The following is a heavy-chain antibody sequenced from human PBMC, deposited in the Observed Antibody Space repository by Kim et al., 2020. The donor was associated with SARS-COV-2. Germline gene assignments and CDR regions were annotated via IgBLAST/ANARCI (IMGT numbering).Heavy chain of an antibody. J-gene: IGHJ6*02. Sequence: GGSLRLSCVASGLSFNDYGFHWVRQAPGKGLEWVAVIWYDGSNEDYGDSVKGRITISRDNSKNTVYLQMNSLTDEDTAVYYCAKDRGVMARSHYGLDVWGQGTPVTVSS. V-gene: IGHV3-33*06. CDR1: GLSFNDYG. CDR3: AKDRGVMARSHYGLDV. CDR2: IWYDGSNE. D-gene: IGHD3-10*01.